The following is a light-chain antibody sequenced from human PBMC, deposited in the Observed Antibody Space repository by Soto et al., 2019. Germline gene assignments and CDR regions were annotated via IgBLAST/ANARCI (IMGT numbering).Light chain of an antibody. CDR3: QQRSTWPLT. CDR2: DAS. Sequence: EIVLTHSPATLSLSAGERATLSCRASQSVVTYLAWYQHKPGQAPRLLIYDASNRATGIPARFSGSGSGTDFTLSISSLEPEDFAVYYCQQRSTWPLTFGGGTKVEIK. V-gene: IGKV3-11*01. J-gene: IGKJ4*01. CDR1: QSVVTY.